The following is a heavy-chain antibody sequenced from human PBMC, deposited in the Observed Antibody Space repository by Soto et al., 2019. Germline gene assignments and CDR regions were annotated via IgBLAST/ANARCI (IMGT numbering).Heavy chain of an antibody. CDR3: ARVKSLEWLPTFDY. Sequence: PGKGLEWIGYIYYSGSTNYNPSLKSRVTISVDTSKNQFSLKLSTVTAGDTAVYYCARVKSLEWLPTFDYWGQGTLVTVSS. V-gene: IGHV4-59*01. J-gene: IGHJ4*02. D-gene: IGHD3-3*01. CDR2: IYYSGST.